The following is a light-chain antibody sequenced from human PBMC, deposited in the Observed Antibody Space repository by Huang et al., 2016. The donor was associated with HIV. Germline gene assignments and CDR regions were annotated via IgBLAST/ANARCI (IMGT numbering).Light chain of an antibody. V-gene: IGKV3-15*01. CDR1: QSVSSN. CDR3: QQYNTWPPWT. J-gene: IGKJ1*01. CDR2: GAS. Sequence: EIVMTQSPATLSVSPGERATRSCRASQSVSSNLAWYQQKPGQAPRLLIDGASTRATGIPARFSGSGSGTEFTLTISSLQSGDFAVYYCQQYNTWPPWTFGQGTKVEIK.